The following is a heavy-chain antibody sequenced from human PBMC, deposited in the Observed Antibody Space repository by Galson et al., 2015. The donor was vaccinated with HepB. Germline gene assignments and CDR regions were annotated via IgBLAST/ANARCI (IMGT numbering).Heavy chain of an antibody. CDR2: MNPNSGNT. D-gene: IGHD2-2*01. CDR3: ATRRQSLCSSTSCYPHAPPDV. Sequence: SVKVSCKASGYTFTSYDINWVRQATGQGLEWMGWMNPNSGNTGYAQKFQGRVTMTRNTSISTAYMELSSLRSEDTAVYYCATRRQSLCSSTSCYPHAPPDVWGQGTTVTVSS. CDR1: GYTFTSYD. V-gene: IGHV1-8*01. J-gene: IGHJ6*02.